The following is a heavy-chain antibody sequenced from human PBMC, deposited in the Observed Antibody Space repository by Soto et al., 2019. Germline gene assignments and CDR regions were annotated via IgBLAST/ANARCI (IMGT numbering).Heavy chain of an antibody. J-gene: IGHJ6*03. CDR2: IHYSGST. CDR1: GASITSYY. Sequence: QGQLQESGPGLVRPSETLSLTCTVSGASITSYYWSWIRQSSGKGLEWIGYIHYSGSTNYNPSLESRVTMSIDTSESPFSSRLRSVTAADTAVYYCARLDYYYYLDVWGKGTAVTVSS. CDR3: ARLDYYYYLDV. V-gene: IGHV4-59*12.